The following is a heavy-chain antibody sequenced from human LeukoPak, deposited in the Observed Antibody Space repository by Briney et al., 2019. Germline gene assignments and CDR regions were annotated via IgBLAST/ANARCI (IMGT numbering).Heavy chain of an antibody. D-gene: IGHD4-17*01. V-gene: IGHV3-21*01. CDR1: GFTFRSYT. Sequence: GGSLRLSCAASGFTFRSYTMNWVRQAPGKGLEWVSSISSSSSYIYYADSVKGRFTISRDNANNSLYLQMDSLRAEGTAVYYCARSLSTTVTTAFNIWGQGTMVTVSS. CDR3: ARSLSTTVTTAFNI. CDR2: ISSSSSYI. J-gene: IGHJ3*02.